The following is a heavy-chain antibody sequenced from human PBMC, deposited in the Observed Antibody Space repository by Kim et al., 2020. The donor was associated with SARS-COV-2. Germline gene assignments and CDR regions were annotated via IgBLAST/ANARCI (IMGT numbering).Heavy chain of an antibody. V-gene: IGHV4-30-4*01. CDR3: VRGSSGYYFDY. CDR2: IYYSGST. CDR1: GGSIRSGDYY. J-gene: IGHJ4*02. Sequence: SETLSLTCTVSGGSIRSGDYYWTWIRQPPGKGMEWIGYIYYSGSTYYNPSLKSRVTISVDTSKNQFSLRLSSVTAADTAVYYCVRGSSGYYFDYWGQGTLVTVSS. D-gene: IGHD3-22*01.